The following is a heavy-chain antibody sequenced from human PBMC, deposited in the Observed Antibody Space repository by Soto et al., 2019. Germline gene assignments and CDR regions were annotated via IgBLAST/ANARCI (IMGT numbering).Heavy chain of an antibody. Sequence: SETLSVTCTVCGGAISRGSYYWAWVRQPQGKGLEWIGSIYYSGSTYYNPSLKSRVTISVDTSKNQFSLKLSSVTAADTAVYYCARDVIVLVPAAIAHYGIDVWGQGTTVTVS. CDR3: ARDVIVLVPAAIAHYGIDV. CDR1: GGAISRGSYY. V-gene: IGHV4-39*02. D-gene: IGHD2-2*01. CDR2: IYYSGST. J-gene: IGHJ6*02.